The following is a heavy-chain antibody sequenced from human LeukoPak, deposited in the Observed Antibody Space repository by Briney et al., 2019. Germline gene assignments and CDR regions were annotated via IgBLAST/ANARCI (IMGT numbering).Heavy chain of an antibody. CDR3: ARGSALSQTTGTNFDY. V-gene: IGHV1-2*02. CDR2: INPQTGHT. CDR1: AYTLTDNF. J-gene: IGHJ4*02. Sequence: GASVTASSPPSAYTLTDNFLQWVRQADGHGLEWMGWINPQTGHTHYAQSFQGRVTMTRDTSISTAYMDLIMLRSDDTDVYYCARGSALSQTTGTNFDYWGQGTLVTVSS. D-gene: IGHD4-17*01.